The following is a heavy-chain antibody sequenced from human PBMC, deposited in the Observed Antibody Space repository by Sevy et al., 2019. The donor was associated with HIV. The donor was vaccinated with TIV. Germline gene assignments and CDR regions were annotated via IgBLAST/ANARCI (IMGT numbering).Heavy chain of an antibody. J-gene: IGHJ6*02. CDR1: GYTFTSYG. CDR2: ISAYNGNT. Sequence: ASVKVSCKASGYTFTSYGISWVPQAPGQGLEWMGWISAYNGNTNYAQKLQGRVTMTTDTSTSTAYMELRSLRSDDTAVYYCARGVTYYYDSSGYYYVFYYYGMDVWGQGTTVTVSS. CDR3: ARGVTYYYDSSGYYYVFYYYGMDV. V-gene: IGHV1-18*01. D-gene: IGHD3-22*01.